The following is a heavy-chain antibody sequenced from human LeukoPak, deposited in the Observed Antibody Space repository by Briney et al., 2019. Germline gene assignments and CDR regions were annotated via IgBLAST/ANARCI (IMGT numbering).Heavy chain of an antibody. CDR3: AREVKGGSSWYDHYYGMDV. Sequence: GGSLRLSCAASGFTFSSYWMHWVRQAPGKGLVWVSRINSDGSSTSYADSVKGRFTISRDNAKNSLYLQMNSLRAEDTAVYYCAREVKGGSSWYDHYYGMDVWGQGTTVTVSS. D-gene: IGHD6-13*01. CDR2: INSDGSST. CDR1: GFTFSSYW. V-gene: IGHV3-74*01. J-gene: IGHJ6*02.